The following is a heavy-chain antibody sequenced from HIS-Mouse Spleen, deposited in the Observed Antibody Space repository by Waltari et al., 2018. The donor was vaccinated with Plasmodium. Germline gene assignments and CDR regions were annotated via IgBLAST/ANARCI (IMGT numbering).Heavy chain of an antibody. D-gene: IGHD1-26*01. CDR1: RDSLSIYSAA. CDR3: ARGGPWGGNDY. CDR2: TYYRSKWYN. V-gene: IGHV6-1*01. J-gene: IGHJ4*02. Sequence: QVQLQQSGPGLVKPSQTLSLPCATSRDSLSIYSAACHWIRQSTARGLEWLGRTYYRSKWYNDYAVSVKSRITINPDTSKNQFSLQLNSVTPEDTAVYYCARGGPWGGNDYWGQGTLVTVSS.